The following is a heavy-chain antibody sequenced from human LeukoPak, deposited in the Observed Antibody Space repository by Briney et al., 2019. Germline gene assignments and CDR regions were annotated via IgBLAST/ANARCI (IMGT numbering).Heavy chain of an antibody. J-gene: IGHJ6*02. CDR3: ARERLSDYYYGMDV. D-gene: IGHD2/OR15-2a*01. Sequence: SQTLSLTCAISGDSVSSNSAACDWIRQSPSRGLEWLGRTYYRSKWCNDSAVSVKSRITTNPDTSKNQFSLQLSSVTPEDSAVYYCARERLSDYYYGMDVWGQGTTVTVSS. CDR2: TYYRSKWCN. CDR1: GDSVSSNSAA. V-gene: IGHV6-1*01.